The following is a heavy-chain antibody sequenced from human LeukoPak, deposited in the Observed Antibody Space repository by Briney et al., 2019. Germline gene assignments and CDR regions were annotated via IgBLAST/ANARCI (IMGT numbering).Heavy chain of an antibody. CDR2: IWYDGSNK. CDR1: GFTFSRYG. CDR3: ARDLKALRYFDWLSD. V-gene: IGHV3-33*01. D-gene: IGHD3-9*01. J-gene: IGHJ4*02. Sequence: PGGSLRLSCAASGFTFSRYGMHWVRQALGKGRGWVAVIWYDGSNKYYVDSVKGRFTISRDNSKSTLYLQMNSLRAEDTAVYYCARDLKALRYFDWLSDWGQGTLVTVSS.